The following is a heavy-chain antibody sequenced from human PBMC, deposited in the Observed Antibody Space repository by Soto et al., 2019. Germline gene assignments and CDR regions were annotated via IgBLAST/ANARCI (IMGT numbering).Heavy chain of an antibody. Sequence: QVQLVQSGAEVKKPGSSVQVSCKASGGTFSSYTISWVRQAPGQGLEWMGRIIPILGIANYAQKFQGRVTITADKSTSTAYMELSSLRSEDTAVYYCASPAGGFDYWGQGTLVTVSS. D-gene: IGHD2-2*01. CDR2: IIPILGIA. J-gene: IGHJ4*02. V-gene: IGHV1-69*02. CDR1: GGTFSSYT. CDR3: ASPAGGFDY.